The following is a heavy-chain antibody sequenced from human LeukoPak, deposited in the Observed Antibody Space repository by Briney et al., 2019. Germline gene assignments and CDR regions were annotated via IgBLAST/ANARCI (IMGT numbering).Heavy chain of an antibody. CDR2: TYYRSKWYN. V-gene: IGHV6-1*01. Sequence: SQTLSPTCAISGDSVSSNNAAWTWIRQSPSRGLEWLGRTYYRSKWYNDYAVSVKSRIIINPDTSKNQFSLQLNSVTPEDTAVYYCARLTGVMGDWGQGTLVTVSS. CDR1: GDSVSSNNAA. CDR3: ARLTGVMGD. J-gene: IGHJ4*02. D-gene: IGHD1-20*01.